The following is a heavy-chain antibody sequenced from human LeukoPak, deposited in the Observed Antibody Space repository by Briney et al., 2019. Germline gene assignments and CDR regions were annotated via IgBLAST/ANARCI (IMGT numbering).Heavy chain of an antibody. CDR2: IIPIFGTA. CDR1: GGTFSSYA. V-gene: IGHV1-69*05. D-gene: IGHD6-13*01. Sequence: SVKLSCKASGGTFSSYAISWLRQAPGQGLEWLGRIIPIFGTANNAQKFQGRVTIATDESTSTAYMELSSLRSEDTAVYYCARTMSSWSFDYWGQGTLVTVSS. J-gene: IGHJ4*02. CDR3: ARTMSSWSFDY.